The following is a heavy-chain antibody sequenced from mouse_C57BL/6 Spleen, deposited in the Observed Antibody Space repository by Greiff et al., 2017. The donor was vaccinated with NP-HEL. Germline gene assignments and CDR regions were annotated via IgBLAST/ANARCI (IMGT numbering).Heavy chain of an antibody. V-gene: IGHV1-61*01. CDR2: IYPSDSET. CDR3: ARGSSGYGAMDY. Sequence: QVQLQQPGAELVRHGGEVKREGNESGGTFTSYLWVCVWQRPGQGLEWIGNIYPSDSETHYNQKFKDKATLTVDKSSSTAYMQLSSLTSEDSAVYYCARGSSGYGAMDYWGQGTSVTVSS. CDR1: GGTFTSYL. J-gene: IGHJ4*01. D-gene: IGHD3-2*02.